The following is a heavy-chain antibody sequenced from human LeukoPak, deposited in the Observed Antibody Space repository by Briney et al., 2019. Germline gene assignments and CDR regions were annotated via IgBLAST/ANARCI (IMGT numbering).Heavy chain of an antibody. J-gene: IGHJ4*02. CDR3: TRSPAVPGFVSVDY. D-gene: IGHD6-19*01. V-gene: IGHV3-7*01. CDR1: GFTFSTYW. CDR2: INQDGGEK. Sequence: GGSLRLSCAGSGFTFSTYWMTWVRQAPGKGLEWVANINQDGGEKYYVDSVKGRFTISRDNAKNSLYLEMNSLRAEDTAVYYCTRSPAVPGFVSVDYWGQGTLVTVSS.